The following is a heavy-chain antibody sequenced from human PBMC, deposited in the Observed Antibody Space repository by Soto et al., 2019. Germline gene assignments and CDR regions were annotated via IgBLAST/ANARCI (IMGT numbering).Heavy chain of an antibody. CDR2: INQDGSEK. J-gene: IGHJ4*02. V-gene: IGHV3-7*01. CDR1: GFTSSSYW. CDR3: ARDKIVGATYFDY. D-gene: IGHD1-26*01. Sequence: EVQLVESGGGLVQPGGSLRLSCAASGFTSSSYWMSWVRQAPGKGLEWVANINQDGSEKYYVDSVKGRFTISRDNAKNSLYLQMDSLRAEDTAVYYCARDKIVGATYFDYWGQGTLVTVSS.